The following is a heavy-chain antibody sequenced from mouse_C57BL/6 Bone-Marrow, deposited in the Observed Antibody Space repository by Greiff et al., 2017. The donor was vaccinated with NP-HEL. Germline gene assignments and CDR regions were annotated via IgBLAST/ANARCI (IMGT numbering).Heavy chain of an antibody. CDR1: GYTFTDYY. Sequence: EVQLQQSGPELVKPGASVKISCKASGYTFTDYYMNWVKQSHGKSLEWIGDINPNNGGTSYNQKFKGKATLTVDKSSSTAYMELRSLTSEDSAVYYCARRDYSIPFAYWGQGTLVTVSA. V-gene: IGHV1-26*01. D-gene: IGHD2-5*01. CDR3: ARRDYSIPFAY. CDR2: INPNNGGT. J-gene: IGHJ3*01.